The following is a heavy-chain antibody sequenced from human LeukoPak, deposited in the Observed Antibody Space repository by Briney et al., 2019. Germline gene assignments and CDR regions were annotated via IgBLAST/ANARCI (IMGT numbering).Heavy chain of an antibody. V-gene: IGHV3-23*01. CDR1: GFTFGSYA. J-gene: IGHJ4*02. Sequence: GGSLRLSCAASGFTFGSYAMSWVRQAPGKGLEWVSGISNSGSSIYYADSAKGRFTISRDKSKNTLYLQLNSLRGEDTAVYYCAKHEVGGTYRAPFDIWAQGTLVTVSS. CDR3: AKHEVGGTYRAPFDI. CDR2: ISNSGSSI. D-gene: IGHD1-26*01.